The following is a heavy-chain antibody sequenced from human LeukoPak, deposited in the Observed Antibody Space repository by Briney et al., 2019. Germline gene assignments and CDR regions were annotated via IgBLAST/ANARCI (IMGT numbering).Heavy chain of an antibody. CDR1: GFTSRSYG. J-gene: IGHJ4*02. CDR2: ISAYTGDT. Sequence: ASVKVSRKTSGFTSRSYGFTWVRQAAGQGLEWMGWISAYTGDTKSAQKFQGRITMTTDTTTSTAYMEMRSLRSDDTAVYYCARGCRSTCSYGLDYWGQGTLVTVSS. CDR3: ARGCRSTCSYGLDY. D-gene: IGHD2-2*01. V-gene: IGHV1-18*01.